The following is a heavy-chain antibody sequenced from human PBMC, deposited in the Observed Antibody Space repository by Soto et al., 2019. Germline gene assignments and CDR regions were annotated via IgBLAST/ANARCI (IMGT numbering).Heavy chain of an antibody. CDR3: AKFGMATTKRSPLYYIDY. Sequence: LRLACAASGFTFGSYARSWVRRAPGKGLEGGSSISGSGGCTYYADSVKGRFNFSRDNSKNTLYRQMNSLRGEDTAVYYCAKFGMATTKRSPLYYIDYWGQGARGTVSP. V-gene: IGHV3-23*01. CDR1: GFTFGSYA. J-gene: IGHJ4*02. D-gene: IGHD1-1*01. CDR2: ISGSGGCT.